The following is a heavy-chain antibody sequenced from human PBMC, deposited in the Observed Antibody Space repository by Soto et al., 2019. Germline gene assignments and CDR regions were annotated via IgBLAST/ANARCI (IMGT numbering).Heavy chain of an antibody. CDR2: IIPIFGTA. J-gene: IGHJ4*02. CDR1: GGTFSSYA. V-gene: IGHV1-69*13. CDR3: ARTSGSYTSGYFDY. Sequence: GASVKVSCKASGGTFSSYAISWVRQAPGQGLEWMGGIIPIFGTANYAQKFQGRVTITADESTSTAYMELSSLRSEDTAVYYCARTSGSYTSGYFDYWGQGTLVTVSS. D-gene: IGHD1-26*01.